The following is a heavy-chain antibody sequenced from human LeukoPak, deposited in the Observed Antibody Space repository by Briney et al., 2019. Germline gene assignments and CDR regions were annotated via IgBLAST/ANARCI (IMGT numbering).Heavy chain of an antibody. Sequence: ASVKVSCKASGYTFNNYGFNWVRQAPGQGLEWMGWISAYNGNTNYAQKLQGRVTMTTDTSTSTAYMELRSLRSDDTAVYYCARATLIRTVRGGFGWFDPWGQGTLVTVSS. V-gene: IGHV1-18*01. J-gene: IGHJ5*02. CDR3: ARATLIRTVRGGFGWFDP. CDR1: GYTFNNYG. D-gene: IGHD3-10*01. CDR2: ISAYNGNT.